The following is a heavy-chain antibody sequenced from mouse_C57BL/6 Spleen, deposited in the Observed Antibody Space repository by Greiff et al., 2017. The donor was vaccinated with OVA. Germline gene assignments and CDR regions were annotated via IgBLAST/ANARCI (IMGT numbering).Heavy chain of an antibody. CDR1: GYAFTNYL. D-gene: IGHD5-5*01. J-gene: IGHJ4*01. CDR3: ARDYQGGMDY. CDR2: INPGSGGT. Sequence: VQLQQSGAELVRPGTSVKVSCKASGYAFTNYLIEWVKQRPGQGLEWIGVINPGSGGTNYNEKFKGKATLTADKSSSTAYMQLSSLTSEDSAVYFCARDYQGGMDYWGQGTSVTVSS. V-gene: IGHV1-54*01.